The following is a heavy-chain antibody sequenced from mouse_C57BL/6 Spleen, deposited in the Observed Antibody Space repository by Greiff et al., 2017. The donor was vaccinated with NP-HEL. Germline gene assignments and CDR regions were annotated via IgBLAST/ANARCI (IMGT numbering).Heavy chain of an antibody. J-gene: IGHJ3*01. D-gene: IGHD1-1*01. CDR1: GYTFTGYW. CDR2: ILPGSGST. CDR3: ASSDYCGSSPMFAY. V-gene: IGHV1-9*01. Sequence: VKLQQSGAELMKPGASVKLSCKATGYTFTGYWIEWVKQRPGHGLEWIGEILPGSGSTNYNEKFKGKATFTADTSSNTAYMHLRSLTSEDSAIFYCASSDYCGSSPMFAYWGQGTLVTVSA.